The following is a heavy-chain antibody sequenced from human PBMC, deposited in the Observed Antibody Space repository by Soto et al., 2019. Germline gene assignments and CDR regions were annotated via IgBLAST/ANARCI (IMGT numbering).Heavy chain of an antibody. V-gene: IGHV3-9*01. CDR3: AMSTGSFHADFDF. CDR2: IDGAGGSL. J-gene: IGHJ4*02. D-gene: IGHD1-26*01. Sequence: ETQLVESGGGLVQPGRSLRLACRNSGFIFNDYAMHWVRQAPGKGLEWVAGIDGAGGSLDYCDSVKGRFTISRDNAENSLFLQMESLRADDTAVYYCAMSTGSFHADFDFWGQGTQVTVSS. CDR1: GFIFNDYA.